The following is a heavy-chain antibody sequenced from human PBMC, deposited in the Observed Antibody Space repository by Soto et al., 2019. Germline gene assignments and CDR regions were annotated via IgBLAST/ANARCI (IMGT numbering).Heavy chain of an antibody. CDR1: GDSINSDNYY. CDR2: ISYRGNT. D-gene: IGHD2-8*02. J-gene: IGHJ4*02. Sequence: QLQLQESGPGLVKPSETLSLTCSVSGDSINSDNYYWGWIRQPPGKGLEWIGSISYRGNTYYNASLKTRVTISLDKSKSQFSLKLNSVTAADSAVYFCARLEVLATISYYFDYWGQGTLVTVSS. CDR3: ARLEVLATISYYFDY. V-gene: IGHV4-39*01.